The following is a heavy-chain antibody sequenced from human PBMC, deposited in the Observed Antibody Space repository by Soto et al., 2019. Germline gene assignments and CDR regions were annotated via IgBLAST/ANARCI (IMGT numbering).Heavy chain of an antibody. J-gene: IGHJ5*02. CDR2: ISSSSSTI. V-gene: IGHV3-48*01. CDR1: GFTFSSYS. CDR3: ARGYYDFWSGYYLSRNNNWFDP. D-gene: IGHD3-3*01. Sequence: EVQLVESGGGLVQPGGSLRLSCAASGFTFSSYSMNWVRQAPGKGLEWVSYISSSSSTIYYADSVKGRFTISGDNAKNSLYLQMNSLRAEDTAVYYCARGYYDFWSGYYLSRNNNWFDPWGQGTLVTVSS.